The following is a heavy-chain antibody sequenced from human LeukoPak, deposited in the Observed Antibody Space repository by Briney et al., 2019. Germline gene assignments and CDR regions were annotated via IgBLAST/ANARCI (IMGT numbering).Heavy chain of an antibody. V-gene: IGHV3-53*01. CDR2: LYSDGNT. CDR3: ARGVEPLAANTLAY. Sequence: GGSLRLSCAASGFTVITNDMTWVRQAPGKGLEWVSVLYSDGNTKYADSVQGRFTISRDNSKNTLYLEMHSLSPDDTAVYYCARGVEPLAANTLAYWGQGTLVTVSS. J-gene: IGHJ4*02. CDR1: GFTVITND. D-gene: IGHD1-14*01.